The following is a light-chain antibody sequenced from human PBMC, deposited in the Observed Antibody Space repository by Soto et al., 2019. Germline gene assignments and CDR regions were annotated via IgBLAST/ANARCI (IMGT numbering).Light chain of an antibody. J-gene: IGKJ2*01. CDR2: GAS. CDR3: QHYGSSHT. V-gene: IGKV3-20*01. Sequence: EIELTQSPGTLSLSPGERATLSCRASQSVSSSYLAWYQQKPGQAPRLLIYGASCRASGIPDRFSGSGSGTDFTLTISRLEPEDFAVYYCQHYGSSHTFGQGTKLEIK. CDR1: QSVSSSY.